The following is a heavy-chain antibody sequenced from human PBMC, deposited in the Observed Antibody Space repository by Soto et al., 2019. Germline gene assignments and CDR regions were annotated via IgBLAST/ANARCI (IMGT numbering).Heavy chain of an antibody. CDR1: GYTFTSYA. D-gene: IGHD3-22*01. Sequence: ASVKVSCKASGYTFTSYAMHWVRQAPGQRLEWMGWINAGNGNTKYSQKFQGRVTITRDTSASTAYMELSSLRSEDTAVYYCARWGYSSGYYADAFYIWGQGTMVTVSS. V-gene: IGHV1-3*01. CDR3: ARWGYSSGYYADAFYI. J-gene: IGHJ3*02. CDR2: INAGNGNT.